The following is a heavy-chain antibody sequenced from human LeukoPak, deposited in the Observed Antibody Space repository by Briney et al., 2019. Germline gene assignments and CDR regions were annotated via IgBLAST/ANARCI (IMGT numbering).Heavy chain of an antibody. CDR1: GYTFTSYA. CDR2: INAGNGNT. J-gene: IGHJ5*02. V-gene: IGHV1-3*01. Sequence: GASVKVSCKASGYTFTSYAMHWVRQAPGQRLEWVGWINAGNGNTKYSQKFQGRVTITRDTSASTAYMELSSLRSEDTAVYYCARRYSYGFDSWFDPWGQGTLVTVSS. CDR3: ARRYSYGFDSWFDP. D-gene: IGHD5-18*01.